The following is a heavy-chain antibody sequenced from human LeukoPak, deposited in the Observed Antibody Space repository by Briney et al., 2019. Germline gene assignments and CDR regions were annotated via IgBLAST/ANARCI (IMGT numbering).Heavy chain of an antibody. J-gene: IGHJ6*03. CDR1: GGSISSGSYY. CDR2: IYTSGST. Sequence: SETLSLTCTVSGGSISSGSYYWSWIRQPAGKGLEWIGRIYTSGSTNYNPSLKSRVTISVDTSKNQFSLKLSSVTAADTAMYYCAREKIGTGTVLGKDYYYMDVWGKGTTVTVSS. V-gene: IGHV4-61*02. CDR3: AREKIGTGTVLGKDYYYMDV. D-gene: IGHD3-16*01.